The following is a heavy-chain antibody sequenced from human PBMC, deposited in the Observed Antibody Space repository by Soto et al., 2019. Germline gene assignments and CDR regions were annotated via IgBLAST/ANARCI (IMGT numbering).Heavy chain of an antibody. V-gene: IGHV3-23*01. Sequence: PGGSLRLSCAASGFTFSNYAMSWVRQAPGKGLEWVSGIIGSGGSTYYADSVKGRFTISRDNSKSTLYLQMNNLRAGDTAVYYCAKGGNYFPSGDTRLNWFDPWGQGILVTVSS. CDR2: IIGSGGST. J-gene: IGHJ5*02. CDR1: GFTFSNYA. D-gene: IGHD3-10*01. CDR3: AKGGNYFPSGDTRLNWFDP.